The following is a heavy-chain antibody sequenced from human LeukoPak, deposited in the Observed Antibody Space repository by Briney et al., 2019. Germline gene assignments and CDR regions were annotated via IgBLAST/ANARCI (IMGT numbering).Heavy chain of an antibody. CDR1: GPSIGSSNG. CDR2: IYHGAST. J-gene: IGHJ4*01. CDR3: ARDPYDFWSGYYDY. V-gene: IGHV4-4*02. Sequence: PSQSLSPTRAVSGPSIGSSNGWCGIRQPPGKGLWWIGEIYHGASTNYNPSLKSPVTISVDKSTNQFSLKLSSVTAADTAGYYCARDPYDFWSGYYDYWGQGTLVTVSS. D-gene: IGHD3-3*01.